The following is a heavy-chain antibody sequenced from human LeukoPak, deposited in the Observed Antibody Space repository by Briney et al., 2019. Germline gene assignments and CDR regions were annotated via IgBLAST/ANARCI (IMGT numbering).Heavy chain of an antibody. CDR3: ARDGESTRAYYYYYMDV. CDR1: WFTFSKYD. D-gene: IGHD4-17*01. Sequence: PGGSLRLSCAASWFTFSKYDMSWVRQAPGKGLKWVSTISNSGADTYYADSVKGRFTISRDNAKNSLYLQMNSLRAEDTAVYYCARDGESTRAYYYYYMDVWGKGTTVTVSS. J-gene: IGHJ6*03. V-gene: IGHV3-21*01. CDR2: ISNSGADT.